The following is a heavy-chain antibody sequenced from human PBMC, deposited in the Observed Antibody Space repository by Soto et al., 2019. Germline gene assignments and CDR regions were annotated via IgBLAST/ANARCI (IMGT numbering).Heavy chain of an antibody. J-gene: IGHJ5*02. CDR2: ITGGGDNST. V-gene: IGHV3-23*01. CDR3: AKAPFRITAAIRVGWFDP. D-gene: IGHD2-2*01. Sequence: SGGSLRLSCAASGFTFRSYAMTWVRQAPGKGLEWVSVITGGGDNSTYYADSVKGRFTMSRDNSKSTVYLHMNSLRAEDTAVYYCAKAPFRITAAIRVGWFDPRGQGTLVTVSS. CDR1: GFTFRSYA.